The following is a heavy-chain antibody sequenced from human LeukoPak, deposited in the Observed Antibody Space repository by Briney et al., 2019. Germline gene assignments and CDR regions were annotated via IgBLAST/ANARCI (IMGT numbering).Heavy chain of an antibody. V-gene: IGHV1-69*05. J-gene: IGHJ4*02. CDR2: IIPIFGTA. Sequence: ASVKVSCKASGGTFSSYAISWVRQAPGQGLEWMGGIIPIFGTANYAQKFQGRVTITTDESTGTAYMELSSLRSEDTAVYYCAREESGVTQNWGQGTLVTVSS. CDR1: GGTFSSYA. CDR3: AREESGVTQN. D-gene: IGHD3-10*01.